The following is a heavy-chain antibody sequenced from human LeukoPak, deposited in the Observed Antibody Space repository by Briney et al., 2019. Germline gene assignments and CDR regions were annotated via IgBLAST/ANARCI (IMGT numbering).Heavy chain of an antibody. J-gene: IGHJ6*03. CDR1: GFTFSGFW. Sequence: AGGPLRLPCAVSGFTFSGFWMSWVRQATGKGREWVAKMKQDESDAFYVDSVQGRFTISRNNAKNSVYLQMDSLRTEDTGLYYCARDPYDSGPYSYIDVWGKGTTVTVSS. V-gene: IGHV3-7*01. CDR3: ARDPYDSGPYSYIDV. D-gene: IGHD3-10*01. CDR2: MKQDESDA.